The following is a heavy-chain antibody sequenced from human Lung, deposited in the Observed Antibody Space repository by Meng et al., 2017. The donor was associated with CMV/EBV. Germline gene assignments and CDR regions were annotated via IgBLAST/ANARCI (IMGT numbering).Heavy chain of an antibody. D-gene: IGHD2-2*01. Sequence: GESLKISCAASGFTFSDYYMSWIRQAPGKGLEWVSYISSSGSTIYYADSVKGRFTISRDNAKNSLYLQMNSLRAEDTAVYYCARYLVAVVGYGMDVWGQGXTVTVSS. V-gene: IGHV3-11*04. CDR3: ARYLVAVVGYGMDV. CDR1: GFTFSDYY. J-gene: IGHJ6*02. CDR2: ISSSGSTI.